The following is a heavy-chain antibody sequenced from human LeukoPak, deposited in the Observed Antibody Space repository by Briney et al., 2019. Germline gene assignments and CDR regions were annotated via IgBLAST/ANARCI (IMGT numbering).Heavy chain of an antibody. Sequence: GGSLRLSGAASGFTFSNAWMSWVRQAPGKGLEWVGRIKSKTDGGTTDYAAPVKGRFTISRDDSKNTLYLQMNSLKTEDTAVYYCTTRLVPAAIGYYFDYWGQGTLVTVSS. CDR1: GFTFSNAW. V-gene: IGHV3-15*01. J-gene: IGHJ4*02. CDR2: IKSKTDGGTT. CDR3: TTRLVPAAIGYYFDY. D-gene: IGHD2-2*01.